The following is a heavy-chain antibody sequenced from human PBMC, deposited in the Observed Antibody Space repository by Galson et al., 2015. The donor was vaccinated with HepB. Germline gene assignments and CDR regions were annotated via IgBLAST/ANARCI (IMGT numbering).Heavy chain of an antibody. J-gene: IGHJ4*02. CDR1: GGSISSGGYY. V-gene: IGHV4-31*03. CDR3: ARASVVVAATPYYFDY. Sequence: TLSLTCTVSGGSISSGGYYWSWIRQHPGKGLEWIGYIYYSGSTYYNPSLKSRVTISVDTSKNQFSLKLSSVTAADTAVYYCARASVVVAATPYYFDYWGQGTLVTVSS. CDR2: IYYSGST. D-gene: IGHD2-15*01.